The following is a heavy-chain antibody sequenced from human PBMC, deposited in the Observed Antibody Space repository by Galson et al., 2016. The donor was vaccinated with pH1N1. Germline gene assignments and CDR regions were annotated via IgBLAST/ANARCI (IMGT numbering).Heavy chain of an antibody. CDR3: ARNGYGDYVGYFDY. D-gene: IGHD4-17*01. V-gene: IGHV2-5*02. J-gene: IGHJ4*02. CDR1: GFSLSTSGVG. Sequence: PALVKPTQTLTLTCTFSGFSLSTSGVGVGWIRQPPGKALEWLALLYWDDDKRYSPSLKSRPTITKNTSKNQVVLTMTNMDPVDTATYYCARNGYGDYVGYFDYWGQGTLVTVSS. CDR2: LYWDDDK.